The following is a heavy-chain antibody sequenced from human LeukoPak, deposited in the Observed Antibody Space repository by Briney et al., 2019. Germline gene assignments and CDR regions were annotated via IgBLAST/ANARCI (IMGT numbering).Heavy chain of an antibody. CDR1: GFTFSRYS. CDR2: ISYDGSNK. Sequence: PGGSLRLSCAASGFTFSRYSMNWVRQAPGKGLEWVAVISYDGSNKYYADSVKGRFTISRDNSKNTLYLQMNSLRVEDTAVYYCAKGLVDGGDYYFDYWGQGTLVTVSS. J-gene: IGHJ4*02. V-gene: IGHV3-30*18. D-gene: IGHD2-21*02. CDR3: AKGLVDGGDYYFDY.